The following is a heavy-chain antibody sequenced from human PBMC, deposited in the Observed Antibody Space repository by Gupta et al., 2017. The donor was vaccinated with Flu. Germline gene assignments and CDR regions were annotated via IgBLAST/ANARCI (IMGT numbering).Heavy chain of an antibody. V-gene: IGHV3-7*04. CDR2: IKQDGSEK. D-gene: IGHD2-21*01. CDR3: ARMWSSEDYNGRYRTFDY. J-gene: IGHJ4*02. CDR1: VFSFSDSW. Sequence: EVQLVESGGGLVQPGGSLRLSCEASVFSFSDSWMNWLRQAPGKGLEWVAIIKQDGSEKYYVDSVKGRFTISRDNAKNSMILQMNNLRAKDTAVYFCARMWSSEDYNGRYRTFDYWGQGALVTVSS.